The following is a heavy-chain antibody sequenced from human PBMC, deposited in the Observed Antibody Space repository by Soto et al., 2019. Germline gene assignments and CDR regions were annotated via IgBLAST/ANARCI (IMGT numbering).Heavy chain of an antibody. Sequence: ASVKVSCKASGYTFTSYGISWVRQAPGQGLEWMGWISAYNGNTNYAQKLQGRVTMTTDTSTSTAYMELRSLRSDDTAVYYCARVKIQDIVVVPAALGQGVPYNWFDPWDQGTLVTVSS. D-gene: IGHD2-2*01. J-gene: IGHJ5*02. V-gene: IGHV1-18*01. CDR3: ARVKIQDIVVVPAALGQGVPYNWFDP. CDR1: GYTFTSYG. CDR2: ISAYNGNT.